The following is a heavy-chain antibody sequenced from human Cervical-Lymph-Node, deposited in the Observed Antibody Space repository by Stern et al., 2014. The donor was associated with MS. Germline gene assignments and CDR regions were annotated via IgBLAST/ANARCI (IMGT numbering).Heavy chain of an antibody. CDR2: IITIIGTA. J-gene: IGHJ4*02. V-gene: IGHV1-69*01. D-gene: IGHD3-10*01. CDR1: GGTFSSSD. CDR3: ALGGFGHYFEY. Sequence: QVQLVESGAAVQKPGSSVKGSCRASGGTFSSSDISWVRQAPGPGLEWMGGIITIIGTANYAQKYQGRVTMTADESTSTAYMELSSLRSEDTAIYYCALGGFGHYFEYWGQGTLVTVSS.